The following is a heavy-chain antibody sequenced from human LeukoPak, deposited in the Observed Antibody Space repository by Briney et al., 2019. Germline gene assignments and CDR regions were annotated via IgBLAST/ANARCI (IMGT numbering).Heavy chain of an antibody. D-gene: IGHD3-22*01. V-gene: IGHV3-21*01. J-gene: IGHJ3*02. Sequence: PGGSLRLSRAASGFTFSSYSMNWVRQAPGKGLEWVSSISSSSSYIYYADSVKGRFTISRDNAKNSLYLQMNSLRAEDTAVYYCARVWLRQHNGGAFDIWGQGTMVTVSS. CDR3: ARVWLRQHNGGAFDI. CDR2: ISSSSSYI. CDR1: GFTFSSYS.